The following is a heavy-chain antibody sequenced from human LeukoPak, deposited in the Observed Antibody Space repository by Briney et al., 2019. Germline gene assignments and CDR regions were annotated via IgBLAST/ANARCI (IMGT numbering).Heavy chain of an antibody. Sequence: GGSLRLSCAASGFTFSSCEMNWVRQAPGKGLEWVSYISSSGSTKYYADSVKGRFTISRDNAKNSLYLQMNSLRAEDTAVYYCARASITMVRGELVYYFDFWGQGTLVTVSS. V-gene: IGHV3-48*03. CDR2: ISSSGSTK. J-gene: IGHJ4*02. CDR3: ARASITMVRGELVYYFDF. D-gene: IGHD3-10*01. CDR1: GFTFSSCE.